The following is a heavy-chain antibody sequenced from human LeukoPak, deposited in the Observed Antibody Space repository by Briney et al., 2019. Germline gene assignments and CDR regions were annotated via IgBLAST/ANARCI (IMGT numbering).Heavy chain of an antibody. D-gene: IGHD3-10*01. Sequence: SETLSLTCTVSGGSISSYYWSWIRQPPGRGLEWIGWIYYSGNTKYNPSLESRVTISLDTPKNQFSLKLTSVTAADTAAYYCARHYGAGTYPLDYWGQGTLVTVSS. CDR2: IYYSGNT. V-gene: IGHV4-59*08. CDR1: GGSISSYY. CDR3: ARHYGAGTYPLDY. J-gene: IGHJ4*02.